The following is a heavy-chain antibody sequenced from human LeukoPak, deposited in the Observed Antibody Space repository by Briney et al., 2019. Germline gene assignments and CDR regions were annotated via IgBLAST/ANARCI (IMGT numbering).Heavy chain of an antibody. V-gene: IGHV4-34*01. D-gene: IGHD6-19*01. J-gene: IGHJ4*02. CDR1: GGSFSGYY. CDR3: AIARSGWLRYYFDY. CDR2: INHSGST. Sequence: SETLSLTXAVYGGSFSGYYWSWIRQPPGKGLEWIGEINHSGSTNYNPSLKSRVTLSVDTSKNQFSLKLSSVTAADTAVYYCAIARSGWLRYYFDYWGQGTLVTVSS.